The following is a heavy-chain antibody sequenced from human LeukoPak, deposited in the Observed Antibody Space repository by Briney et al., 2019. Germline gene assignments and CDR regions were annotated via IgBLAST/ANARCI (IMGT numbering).Heavy chain of an antibody. CDR2: IGREAHGGRA. CDR1: GFKFEDYA. D-gene: IGHD1-14*01. Sequence: GRSLRPSCTTAGFKFEDYAMRWVRQAPGKGLEWLGFIGREAHGGRAQYATSVKGRFTISREDARKIAYLHLSGLRNEDTAVYYCSREGGALTGFYPDHWGQGTLVIVSS. J-gene: IGHJ4*02. CDR3: SREGGALTGFYPDH. V-gene: IGHV3-49*04.